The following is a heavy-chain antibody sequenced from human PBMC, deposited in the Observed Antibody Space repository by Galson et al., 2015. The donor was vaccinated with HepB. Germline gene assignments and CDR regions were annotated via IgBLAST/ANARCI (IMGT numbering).Heavy chain of an antibody. J-gene: IGHJ4*02. D-gene: IGHD3-10*01. V-gene: IGHV3-9*01. CDR2: ISWNSGSI. CDR1: GFTFDDYA. Sequence: SLRLSCAASGFTFDDYAMHWVRQAPGKGLEWVSGISWNSGSIGYADSVKGRFTISRDNAKNSLYLQMNSLRAEDTASYYCAKDMSGLGDFDYWGQGTLVTVSS. CDR3: AKDMSGLGDFDY.